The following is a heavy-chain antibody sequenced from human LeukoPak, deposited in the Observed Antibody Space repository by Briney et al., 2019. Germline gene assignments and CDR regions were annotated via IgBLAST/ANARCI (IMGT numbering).Heavy chain of an antibody. J-gene: IGHJ6*03. V-gene: IGHV3-23*01. CDR2: ISGSGGST. Sequence: GGSLRLSCAASGFTFGSYAMSWVRQAPGKGLEWVSAISGSGGSTYYADSVKGRFTISRGNSKNTLYLQMNSLRAEDTAVYYCAKGSWDYYYYYMDVWGKGTTVTVSS. D-gene: IGHD6-13*01. CDR3: AKGSWDYYYYYMDV. CDR1: GFTFGSYA.